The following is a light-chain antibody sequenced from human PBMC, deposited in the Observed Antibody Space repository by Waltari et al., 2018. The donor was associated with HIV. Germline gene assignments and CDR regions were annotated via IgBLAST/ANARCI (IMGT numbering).Light chain of an antibody. CDR2: GAS. V-gene: IGKV3-20*01. J-gene: IGKJ3*01. CDR3: QQYGTSPTT. Sequence: ENVLTQSPGTLSLSPGEGATLSCRASQSVSSKYFAWYQQKPGQAPRLLIYGASSRATGIPDRFSGSGSGTDFTLTISRLEPEDFAVYYCQQYGTSPTTFGPGTKVDIK. CDR1: QSVSSKY.